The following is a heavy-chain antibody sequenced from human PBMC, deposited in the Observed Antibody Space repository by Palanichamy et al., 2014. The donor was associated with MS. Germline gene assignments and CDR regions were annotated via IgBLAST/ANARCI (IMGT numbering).Heavy chain of an antibody. CDR2: IWYDGSNK. V-gene: IGHV3-33*01. CDR1: GFSFTSYH. CDR3: ARDGGNWRLDY. J-gene: IGHJ4*02. Sequence: QVHLVEVWGRRGPAWRSLRLSCAASGFSFTSYHMHWVRQAPGKGLEWVAVIWYDGSNKYYADSMKGRFTISSDISKNTLYLQMNSLRAEDTAVYYCARDGGNWRLDYWGQGTLVTVSS. D-gene: IGHD3-16*01.